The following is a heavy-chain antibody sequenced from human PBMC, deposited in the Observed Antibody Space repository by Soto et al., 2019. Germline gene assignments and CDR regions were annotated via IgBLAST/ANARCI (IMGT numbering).Heavy chain of an antibody. Sequence: ASVKVSCKASGYTFTGYYMHWVRQAPGQGLEWMGWINPNSGGTNYAQKFQGRVTMTRDTSISTAYMELSRLRSDGTAVYYCARECSYSSGWPGGYYGMDVWGQGTRVTFSS. J-gene: IGHJ6*02. CDR1: GYTFTGYY. D-gene: IGHD6-19*01. CDR3: ARECSYSSGWPGGYYGMDV. V-gene: IGHV1-2*02. CDR2: INPNSGGT.